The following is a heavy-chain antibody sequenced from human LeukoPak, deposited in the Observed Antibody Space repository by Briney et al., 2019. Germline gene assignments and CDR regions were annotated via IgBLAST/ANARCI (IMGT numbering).Heavy chain of an antibody. CDR2: INHSGST. D-gene: IGHD3-3*01. CDR3: ARGITIFGVVIYYYYYMDV. CDR1: GGSFSGYY. Sequence: SETLSLTCAVYGGSFSGYYWSWLRQPPGKGLEWIGEINHSGSTNYNPSLKSRVTISVDTSKNQFSLKLNSVTAADTAVYYCARGITIFGVVIYYYYYMDVWGKGTTVTVSS. V-gene: IGHV4-34*01. J-gene: IGHJ6*03.